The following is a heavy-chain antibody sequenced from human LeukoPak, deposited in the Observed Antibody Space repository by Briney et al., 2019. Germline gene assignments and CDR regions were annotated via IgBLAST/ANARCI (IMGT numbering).Heavy chain of an antibody. D-gene: IGHD2-2*02. CDR2: IYHSGST. V-gene: IGHV4-38-2*01. CDR3: ASLSGAPIRHPIYHFDY. CDR1: GYSISSGYY. J-gene: IGHJ4*02. Sequence: HPSETLSLTCAVSGYSISSGYYWGWIRQPPGKGLEWIGNIYHSGSTYKNPSLKSRVTISLDTSENQFSLNLSSVTAADTAMYYCASLSGAPIRHPIYHFDYWGQGTLVTVYS.